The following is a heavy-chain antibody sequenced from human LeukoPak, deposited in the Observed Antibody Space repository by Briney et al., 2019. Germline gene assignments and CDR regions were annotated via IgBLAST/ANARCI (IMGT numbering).Heavy chain of an antibody. CDR1: GFTFSSYR. V-gene: IGHV3-74*01. D-gene: IGHD6-13*01. CDR2: IKSDGSST. Sequence: PGGSLRLSCEASGFTFSSYRMHWVRQAPGKGLVWVSHIKSDGSSTSYADSVKGRFTISRDNAKNTLYLQMNSLRAEDTAVYYCARASMRMTTAGLVDYWGQGTLVTVSS. CDR3: ARASMRMTTAGLVDY. J-gene: IGHJ4*02.